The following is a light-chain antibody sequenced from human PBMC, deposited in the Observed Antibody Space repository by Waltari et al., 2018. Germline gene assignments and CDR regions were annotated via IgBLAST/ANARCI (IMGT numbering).Light chain of an antibody. CDR2: GAS. V-gene: IGKV3-15*01. CDR3: QQYNNWLWT. CDR1: QSVSNN. Sequence: ERVMTQSPATLSVSPGERATLSCRASQSVSNNLAWYQHKPGQAPRLLIYGASTRATDIPARFSGSGSGTEFTLTISSLQSEDFAVYYCQQYNNWLWTFGQGTKVEVK. J-gene: IGKJ1*01.